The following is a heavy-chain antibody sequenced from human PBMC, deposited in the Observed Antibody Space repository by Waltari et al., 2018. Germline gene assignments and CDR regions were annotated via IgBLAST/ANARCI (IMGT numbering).Heavy chain of an antibody. J-gene: IGHJ4*02. CDR1: GGSISSSSYY. CDR3: ARGDYDILTGY. CDR2: FYFRVSS. V-gene: IGHV4-39*01. Sequence: QLQLQESGPGLVKPSETLSLTCTVSGGSISSSSYYWGWIRQPPGKGLEWIGRFYFRVSSHSTPSLKRRDSIYAETPTKAFSLKLRSVTAADTAVYYCARGDYDILTGYWGQGTLVTVSS. D-gene: IGHD3-9*01.